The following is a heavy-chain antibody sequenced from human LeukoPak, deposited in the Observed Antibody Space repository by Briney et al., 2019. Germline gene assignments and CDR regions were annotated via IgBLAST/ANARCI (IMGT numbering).Heavy chain of an antibody. CDR1: GGSISSSSYY. D-gene: IGHD1-26*01. V-gene: IGHV4-39*07. J-gene: IGHJ4*02. Sequence: PSETLSLTCTVSGGSISSSSYYWGWIRQPPGKGLEWIGSIYYSGSTYYNPSLKSRVTISVDTSKNQFSLKLSSVAAADTAVYYCARYEGATTEALDYWGQGTLVTVSS. CDR3: ARYEGATTEALDY. CDR2: IYYSGST.